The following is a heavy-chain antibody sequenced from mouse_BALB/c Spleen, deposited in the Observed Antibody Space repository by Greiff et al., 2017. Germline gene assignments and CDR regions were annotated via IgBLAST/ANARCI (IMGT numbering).Heavy chain of an antibody. CDR2: IYPGSGST. D-gene: IGHD2-4*01. J-gene: IGHJ3*01. Sequence: LQQPGSELVRPGASVKLSCKASGYTFTSYWMHWVKQRHGQGLEWIGNIYPGSGSTNYDEKFKSKGTLTVDTSSSTAYMHLSSLTSEDSAVYYCTNDYGPNRRLAYWGQGTLVTVSA. CDR3: TNDYGPNRRLAY. CDR1: GYTFTSYW. V-gene: IGHV1S22*01.